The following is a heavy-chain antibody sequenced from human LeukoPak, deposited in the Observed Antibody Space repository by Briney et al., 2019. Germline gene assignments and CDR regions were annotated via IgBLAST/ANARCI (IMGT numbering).Heavy chain of an antibody. D-gene: IGHD6-13*01. Sequence: GASVKVSCKASGYTFTSYGISWVRQAPGQGPEWMGWISAYNGNTNYAQKLQGRVTMTTDTSTSTAYMELRSLRSDDTAVYYCARAPIAAADLLYMDVWGKGTTVTVSS. V-gene: IGHV1-18*01. CDR2: ISAYNGNT. CDR3: ARAPIAAADLLYMDV. J-gene: IGHJ6*03. CDR1: GYTFTSYG.